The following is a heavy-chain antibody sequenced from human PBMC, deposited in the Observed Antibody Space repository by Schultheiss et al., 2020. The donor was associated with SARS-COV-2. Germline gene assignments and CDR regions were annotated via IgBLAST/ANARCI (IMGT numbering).Heavy chain of an antibody. Sequence: GSLRLSCTVSGGSISSGGYYWSWIRQHPGKGLEWIGYIYYSGSTNYNPSLKSRVTISVDKSKNQFSLKLSSVTAADTAVYYCARDYPDIVVVPAAMDYYYYYGMDVWGQGTTVTVSS. V-gene: IGHV4-61*08. CDR1: GGSISSGGYY. D-gene: IGHD2-2*01. J-gene: IGHJ6*02. CDR3: ARDYPDIVVVPAAMDYYYYYGMDV. CDR2: IYYSGST.